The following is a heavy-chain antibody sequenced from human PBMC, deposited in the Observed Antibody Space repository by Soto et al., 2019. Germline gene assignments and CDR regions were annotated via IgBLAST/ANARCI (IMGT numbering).Heavy chain of an antibody. CDR1: GGTFSSYT. V-gene: IGHV1-69*12. J-gene: IGHJ6*02. CDR2: IIPTFGTA. D-gene: IGHD2-21*01. Sequence: QVQLVQSGAEVKKPGSSVKVSCKASGGTFSSYTISWVRQAPGQGLEWMGGIIPTFGTADYAQKFQGRVTITADESTSTGYMELSSLRSEDTALYCCARPSCGAACYYYGMDVWGQGTAVTVSS. CDR3: ARPSCGAACYYYGMDV.